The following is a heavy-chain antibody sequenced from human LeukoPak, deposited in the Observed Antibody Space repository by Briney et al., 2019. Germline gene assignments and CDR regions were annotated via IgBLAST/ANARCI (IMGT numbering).Heavy chain of an antibody. D-gene: IGHD3-9*01. Sequence: GGSLRLSCAASGFTFSSYAMSWVRQAPGKGLEWVSAISGSGGSTYYADSVKGRFTISRNNSKNTLYLQMNSLRAEDTAVYYCAKDPKTYSYYDIWTGVDYWGQGTLVTVSS. CDR1: GFTFSSYA. CDR3: AKDPKTYSYYDIWTGVDY. J-gene: IGHJ4*02. V-gene: IGHV3-23*01. CDR2: ISGSGGST.